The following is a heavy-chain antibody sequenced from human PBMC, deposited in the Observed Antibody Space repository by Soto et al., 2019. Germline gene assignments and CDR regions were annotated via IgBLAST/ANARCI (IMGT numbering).Heavy chain of an antibody. V-gene: IGHV3-23*01. D-gene: IGHD3-22*01. Sequence: GGSLRLSCAASGFPFSSYAMSWVRQTPEGGLEWVAAISGGGNDRYYADFVQGRFTFSRDNSRNILYLHMNSLRADDTAMYFCARSLFMVAPDSESFDYWGQGTLVPVSS. CDR3: ARSLFMVAPDSESFDY. J-gene: IGHJ4*02. CDR2: ISGGGNDR. CDR1: GFPFSSYA.